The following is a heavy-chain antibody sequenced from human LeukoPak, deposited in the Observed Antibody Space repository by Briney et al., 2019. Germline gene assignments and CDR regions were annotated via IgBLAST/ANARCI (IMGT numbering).Heavy chain of an antibody. V-gene: IGHV3-21*01. CDR2: ISSSSSYI. Sequence: GGSLRLSCAASGFTFSSYSMNWVRQAPGKGLEWVSSISSSSSYIYYADSVKGRFTISRDNAKNSLYLQMNSLRAEDTAVYYCARDRSGYDSPGFDPWGQGTLVTVSS. CDR3: ARDRSGYDSPGFDP. J-gene: IGHJ5*02. D-gene: IGHD5-12*01. CDR1: GFTFSSYS.